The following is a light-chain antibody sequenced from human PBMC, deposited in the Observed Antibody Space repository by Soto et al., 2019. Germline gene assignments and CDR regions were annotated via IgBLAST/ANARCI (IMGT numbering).Light chain of an antibody. CDR2: AAS. CDR3: LQDYNYPWT. J-gene: IGKJ1*01. V-gene: IGKV1-6*01. Sequence: AIQMTQSPSSLSASVGDRVTITCRASQGIRNDLGWYQQKPGKAPKLLIYAASSLQSGFPSRFSGSGSCTDFTLTISSLQPEDFATYYCLQDYNYPWTFGQGTKVEIK. CDR1: QGIRND.